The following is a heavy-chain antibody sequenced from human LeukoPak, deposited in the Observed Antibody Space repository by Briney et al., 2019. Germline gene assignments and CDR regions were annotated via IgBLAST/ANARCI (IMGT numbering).Heavy chain of an antibody. CDR3: AKAPTKEEEWLLLNYFDY. Sequence: GSLRLSCAAFGFPLSSSYMGWVRQAPGKGLEWGSGIYSGGSTYYADSVEGRFNISRDNSKNTLYLQMNSLRAEETAVYYCAKAPTKEEEWLLLNYFDYWGQGTLVTVSS. D-gene: IGHD3-22*01. CDR1: GFPLSSSY. V-gene: IGHV3-66*01. J-gene: IGHJ4*02. CDR2: IYSGGST.